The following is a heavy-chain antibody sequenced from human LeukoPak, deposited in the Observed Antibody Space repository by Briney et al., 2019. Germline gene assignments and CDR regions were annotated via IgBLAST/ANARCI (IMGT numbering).Heavy chain of an antibody. J-gene: IGHJ4*02. D-gene: IGHD6-19*01. V-gene: IGHV3-48*01. CDR3: ARDAVADPFNFDY. CDR2: ISSSSSTI. CDR1: GFTFSSYS. Sequence: GGSLRLSCAASGFTFSSYSMNWVRQAPGKGLEWVSYISSSSSTIYYADSVKGRFTISRDNAKNSLYLQMNSLRAEDTAVYYCARDAVADPFNFDYWGQGTLVTVSS.